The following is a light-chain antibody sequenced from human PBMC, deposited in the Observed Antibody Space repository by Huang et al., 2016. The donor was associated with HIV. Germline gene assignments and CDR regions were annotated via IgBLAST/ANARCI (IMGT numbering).Light chain of an antibody. J-gene: IGKJ1*01. V-gene: IGKV4-1*01. CDR2: WAS. CDR1: QSLLDSSNNKNY. Sequence: DIVMTQSPDSLAVSLGERATINCKSSQSLLDSSNNKNYLAWYRQKPGQPPNLIIYWASARESGVPDLFSGSGSATDFTLTISSLQAEDAAIYYCQQHYGTPWTFGQGTKVEIK. CDR3: QQHYGTPWT.